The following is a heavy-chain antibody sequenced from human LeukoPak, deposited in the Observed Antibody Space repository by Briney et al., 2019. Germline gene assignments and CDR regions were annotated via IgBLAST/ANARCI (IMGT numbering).Heavy chain of an antibody. Sequence: ASVKVSCKASGGTFSSYTISWVRQAPGQGLEWMGRIIPILGIVNYAQKFQGRVTITADKSTSTAYMELSSLRSEDTAVYYCARDFLSDGTDFGVVQIDYWGQGTLVTVSS. D-gene: IGHD3-3*01. V-gene: IGHV1-69*04. CDR3: ARDFLSDGTDFGVVQIDY. CDR2: IIPILGIV. J-gene: IGHJ4*02. CDR1: GGTFSSYT.